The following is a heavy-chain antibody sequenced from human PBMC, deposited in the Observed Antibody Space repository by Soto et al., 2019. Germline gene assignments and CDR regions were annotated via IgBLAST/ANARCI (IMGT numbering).Heavy chain of an antibody. Sequence: SVKVSCKASGGTFSSNAISWVRQAPGQGLEWMGGIIPIFGTANYAQKFQGRVTITADESTSTAYMELSSLRSEDTAVYYCASSSRYSSGWPRVDYWGQGTLVTVSS. V-gene: IGHV1-69*13. CDR3: ASSSRYSSGWPRVDY. J-gene: IGHJ4*02. CDR1: GGTFSSNA. CDR2: IIPIFGTA. D-gene: IGHD6-19*01.